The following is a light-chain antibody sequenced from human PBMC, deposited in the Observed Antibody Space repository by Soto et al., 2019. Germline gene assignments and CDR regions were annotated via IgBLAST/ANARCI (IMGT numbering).Light chain of an antibody. CDR1: SSDVGGYNY. J-gene: IGLJ1*01. CDR3: SSYTSSNTPYV. V-gene: IGLV2-14*03. Sequence: QSVLTQPASVSGSPGQSITISCTGTSSDVGGYNYVSWYQQHPGKAPKLMIFDVTNRPSGVSSRFSGSKSGNTASLTISGLQADYEANYYCSSYTSSNTPYVFGTGTKLTVL. CDR2: DVT.